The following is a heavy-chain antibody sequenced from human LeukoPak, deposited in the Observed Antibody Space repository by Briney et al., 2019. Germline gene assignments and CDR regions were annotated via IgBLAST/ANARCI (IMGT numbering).Heavy chain of an antibody. D-gene: IGHD3-9*01. J-gene: IGHJ5*02. CDR1: GFTFSSYA. V-gene: IGHV3-23*01. Sequence: GGSLRLSCAASGFTFSSYAMSWVPQAPGKGLEWVSAISGSGGSTYYADSVKGRFTISRDNSKNTLYLQMNSLRADDTAVYYCAKGYYDILTDYFHNWFNPWGQGTLVIVSS. CDR3: AKGYYDILTDYFHNWFNP. CDR2: ISGSGGST.